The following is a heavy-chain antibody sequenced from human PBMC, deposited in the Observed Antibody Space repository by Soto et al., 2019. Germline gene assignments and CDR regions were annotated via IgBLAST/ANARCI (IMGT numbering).Heavy chain of an antibody. CDR1: GYTFSNFW. V-gene: IGHV5-51*01. J-gene: IGHJ4*02. CDR2: IYPGDHET. CDR3: ARSPRSSPYFDY. D-gene: IGHD6-13*01. Sequence: PGESLKISCRCSGYTFSNFWIAWVRHLPGKGLEWMGIIYPGDHETRYSPSFHGKVTISADKSINTAYLQWSSLEASDSAFYYCARSPRSSPYFDYWAQGALVTVSS.